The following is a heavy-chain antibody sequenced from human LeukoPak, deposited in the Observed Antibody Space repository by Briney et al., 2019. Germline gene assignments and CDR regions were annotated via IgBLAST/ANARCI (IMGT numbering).Heavy chain of an antibody. D-gene: IGHD5-18*01. V-gene: IGHV3-30-3*01. J-gene: IGHJ4*02. CDR1: GFTFSSYA. CDR3: ARALGRVQLWGILVY. CDR2: ISYDGSNK. Sequence: GSLRLSCAASGFTFSSYAMHWVRQAPGKGLEWVAVISYDGSNKYYADSVKGRFTISRDNSKNTLYLQMNSLRAGDTAVYYCARALGRVQLWGILVYWGQGTLVTVSS.